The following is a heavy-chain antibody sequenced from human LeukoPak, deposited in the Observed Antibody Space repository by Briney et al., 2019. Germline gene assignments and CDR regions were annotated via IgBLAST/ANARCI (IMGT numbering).Heavy chain of an antibody. V-gene: IGHV3-30*04. Sequence: GGSLRLSCTASGFTFSNYVIYWVRQAPGKGLEWVAVISYDGSNKYYADSVKGRFTISRDNSNDTLYLQMNSLRAEDTAVYYCVRNGDTRSSGLEYYFDYWGQGTLVTVSS. CDR3: VRNGDTRSSGLEYYFDY. J-gene: IGHJ4*02. D-gene: IGHD6-19*01. CDR2: ISYDGSNK. CDR1: GFTFSNYV.